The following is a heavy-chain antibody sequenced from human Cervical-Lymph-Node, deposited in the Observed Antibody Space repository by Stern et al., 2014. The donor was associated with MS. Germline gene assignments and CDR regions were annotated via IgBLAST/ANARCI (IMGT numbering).Heavy chain of an antibody. Sequence: VQLVESGGDVVQPGRSLRLSCAASRFSISDYAMHWVRQAPGKGLERVATISYDGSSKRYADSGKGRFTISRDNLKNTVHVQMNSLRAEDTAVYYCTREDCSGGSCRGMDVWGQGTTVTVSS. CDR3: TREDCSGGSCRGMDV. V-gene: IGHV3-30-3*01. J-gene: IGHJ6*02. D-gene: IGHD2-15*01. CDR1: RFSISDYA. CDR2: ISYDGSSK.